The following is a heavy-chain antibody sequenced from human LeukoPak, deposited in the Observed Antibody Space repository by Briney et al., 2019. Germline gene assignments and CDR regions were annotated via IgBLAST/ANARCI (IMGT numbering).Heavy chain of an antibody. CDR3: ASVRYFDWLLSSFDY. V-gene: IGHV4-39*01. CDR2: IYYSGGT. CDR1: GDSIGSTSYY. J-gene: IGHJ4*02. Sequence: SETLSLTCAVSGDSIGSTSYYWGWIRQPPGKGLEWIGGIYYSGGTSYTPSLKSRVAMSVDTSKNQFSLKLSSVTAADTAVYYCASVRYFDWLLSSFDYWGQGTLVTVSS. D-gene: IGHD3-9*01.